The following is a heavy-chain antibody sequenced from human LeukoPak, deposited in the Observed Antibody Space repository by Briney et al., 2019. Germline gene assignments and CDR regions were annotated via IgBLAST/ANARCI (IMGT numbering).Heavy chain of an antibody. Sequence: PSETLSLTCAVYGGSFSGYYWSWIGQPPGKGLEWIGEINHSGSTNYNPSLKSRVTISVDTSKNQFSLKLSSVTAADTAVYYCAVKIFGVVNNWFDPWGQGTLVTVSS. CDR1: GGSFSGYY. D-gene: IGHD3-3*01. J-gene: IGHJ5*02. V-gene: IGHV4-34*01. CDR2: INHSGST. CDR3: AVKIFGVVNNWFDP.